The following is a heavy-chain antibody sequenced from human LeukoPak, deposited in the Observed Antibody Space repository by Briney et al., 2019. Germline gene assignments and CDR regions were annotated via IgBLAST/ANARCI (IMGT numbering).Heavy chain of an antibody. Sequence: SETLSLTCAVYGGSFSGYYWSWIRQPPGKGLEWIGEINHSGSTNYNPSLKSRVTISVDTSKNQLSLKLSSVTAADTAVYYCARRGSSSAHYWGQGTLVTVSS. CDR2: INHSGST. V-gene: IGHV4-34*01. J-gene: IGHJ4*02. CDR3: ARRGSSSAHY. CDR1: GGSFSGYY. D-gene: IGHD6-6*01.